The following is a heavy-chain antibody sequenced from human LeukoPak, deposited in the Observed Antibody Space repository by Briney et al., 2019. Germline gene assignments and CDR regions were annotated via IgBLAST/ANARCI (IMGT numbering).Heavy chain of an antibody. V-gene: IGHV4-30-4*01. Sequence: SQTLSLTCTVSGGSISSGDYSWSWIRQPPGKGLEWIGYIYYSENTNYNPSLKSRVTISVDTSKNQFSLKLSSVTAADTAVYYCARASRGYSYCDYWGQGTLVTVSS. J-gene: IGHJ4*02. CDR3: ARASRGYSYCDY. CDR1: GGSISSGDYS. CDR2: IYYSENT. D-gene: IGHD5-18*01.